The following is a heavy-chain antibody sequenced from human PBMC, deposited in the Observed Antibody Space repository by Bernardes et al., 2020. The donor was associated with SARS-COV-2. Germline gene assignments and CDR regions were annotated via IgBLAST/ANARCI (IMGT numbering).Heavy chain of an antibody. Sequence: VGSLILSCAASGFTFNNSAMSWFRQTPGKGLEWISAVNSAGTTFYADSVRGRFTAARDNSKDTLYLQMSSLRSEDTAVYYCARVVSGPHVGADAFAVWGRGTTVTVSS. V-gene: IGHV3-23*01. D-gene: IGHD2-21*02. CDR1: GFTFNNSA. CDR3: ARVVSGPHVGADAFAV. CDR2: VNSAGTT. J-gene: IGHJ3*01.